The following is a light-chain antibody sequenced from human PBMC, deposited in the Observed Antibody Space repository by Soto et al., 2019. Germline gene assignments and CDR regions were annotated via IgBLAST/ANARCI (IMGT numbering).Light chain of an antibody. CDR1: QGISTF. V-gene: IGKV1-9*01. CDR3: QHRHSYPIT. Sequence: DIQLTQSPSFLSASVGDGVTISCRASQGISTFLAWYQQKPGKAPKLLIHTASTLQSGVPSRFSGSGAGTEFTLTMNNLQPEDFATYYCQHRHSYPITFGQGTRLEIK. CDR2: TAS. J-gene: IGKJ5*01.